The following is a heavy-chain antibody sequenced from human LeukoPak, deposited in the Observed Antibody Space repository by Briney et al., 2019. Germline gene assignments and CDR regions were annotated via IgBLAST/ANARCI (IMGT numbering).Heavy chain of an antibody. Sequence: SETLSLTCTVSGGSISSYYWSWIRQPAGKGLEWIGRIYTSGSTNYNPSLKSRVTMPVDMSKNQFSLKLSSVTAADTAVYYCAALRNGVRFPVDYWGQGTLVTVSS. CDR1: GGSISSYY. J-gene: IGHJ4*02. D-gene: IGHD2-8*01. CDR2: IYTSGST. CDR3: AALRNGVRFPVDY. V-gene: IGHV4-4*07.